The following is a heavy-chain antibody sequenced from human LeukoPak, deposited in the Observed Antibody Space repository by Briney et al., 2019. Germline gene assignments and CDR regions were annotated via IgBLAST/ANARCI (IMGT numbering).Heavy chain of an antibody. CDR1: GASVGSSSYY. J-gene: IGHJ4*02. CDR3: ASHYIWGSYRYIDY. CDR2: IYGYNGVI. Sequence: SETLSLTCSVSGASVGSSSYYWGWVRQTPERGLEWIVSIYGYNGVIYYNPSLKNRVSISVDKSKNLFSLKVTSVTVADTAVYYCASHYIWGSYRYIDYWGQGTLVTVSS. D-gene: IGHD3-16*02. V-gene: IGHV4-39*02.